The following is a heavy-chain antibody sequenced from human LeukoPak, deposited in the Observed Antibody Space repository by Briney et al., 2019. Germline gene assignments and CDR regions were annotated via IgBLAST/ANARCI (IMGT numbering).Heavy chain of an antibody. CDR1: GFTVNSNY. J-gene: IGHJ4*02. CDR2: ISGSDGTT. V-gene: IGHV3-23*01. Sequence: GGSLRLSCAASGFTVNSNYMTWVRQAPGKGLEWVSAISGSDGTTYYADSVKGRFTISRDNSKNTLYLQMNSLRAEDTAVYYCAKPDCSYTDCYRPTYWGQGTLVTVSS. D-gene: IGHD2-2*02. CDR3: AKPDCSYTDCYRPTY.